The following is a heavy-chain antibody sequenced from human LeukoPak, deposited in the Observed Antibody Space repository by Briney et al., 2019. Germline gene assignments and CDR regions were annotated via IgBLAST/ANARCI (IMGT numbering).Heavy chain of an antibody. V-gene: IGHV1-69*05. J-gene: IGHJ4*02. CDR1: GGTFSSYA. CDR3: ARGDSGSYYRLDY. CDR2: IIPIFGTA. Sequence: SVKVSCKASGGTFSSYAISWVRQAPGQGLEWMGGIIPIFGTANYAQKFQGRVTITTDESTSTAYMELSSLRSEDTAVYYCARGDSGSYYRLDYWGQGTLATVSS. D-gene: IGHD1-26*01.